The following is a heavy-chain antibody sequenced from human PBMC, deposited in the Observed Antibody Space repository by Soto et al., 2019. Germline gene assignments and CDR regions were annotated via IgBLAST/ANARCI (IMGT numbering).Heavy chain of an antibody. J-gene: IGHJ4*02. CDR3: ARRYWYSFDY. Sequence: QVQLQESGPGLVKPSETLSLTCTVSGGSISSYYWSWIRQPPGKGLEWIGYIYYSGSTNYNPSLKSRVPISVDTSKNQFSLTLRSVTAADTAVYSCARRYWYSFDYWGQGTLVTVSS. V-gene: IGHV4-59*08. CDR2: IYYSGST. D-gene: IGHD2-8*02. CDR1: GGSISSYY.